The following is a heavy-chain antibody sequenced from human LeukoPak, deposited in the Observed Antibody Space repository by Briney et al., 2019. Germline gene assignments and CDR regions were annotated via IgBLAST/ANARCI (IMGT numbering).Heavy chain of an antibody. J-gene: IGHJ4*02. CDR2: ISNSSSYI. CDR1: GFTFSSYS. D-gene: IGHD3-10*01. V-gene: IGHV3-21*01. Sequence: PGGSLRLSCAASGFTFSSYSMNWIRQAPGKGLEWVSSISNSSSYIYYADSVKGRFTISRDNAKNSLYLQMNSLRAEDTAVYYCARVSELLWFGELKVFDYWGQGTLVTVSS. CDR3: ARVSELLWFGELKVFDY.